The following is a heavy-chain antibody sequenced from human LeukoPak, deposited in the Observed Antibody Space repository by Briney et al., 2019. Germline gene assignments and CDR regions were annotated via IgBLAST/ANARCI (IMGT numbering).Heavy chain of an antibody. CDR1: GYTFTSCG. CDR2: ISAYNGNT. J-gene: IGHJ4*02. CDR3: ARSDYIAVAGYFDY. V-gene: IGHV1-18*01. D-gene: IGHD6-19*01. Sequence: ASVKVSCKASGYTFTSCGISWVRQAPGQGLEWMGWISAYNGNTNYAQKLQGRVTMTTDTSTSTAYMELRSLRSDDTAVYYCARSDYIAVAGYFDYWGQGTLVTVSS.